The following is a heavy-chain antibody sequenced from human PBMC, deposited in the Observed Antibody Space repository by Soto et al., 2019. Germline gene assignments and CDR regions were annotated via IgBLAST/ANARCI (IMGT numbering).Heavy chain of an antibody. CDR2: ISYDGSNK. V-gene: IGHV3-30*18. Sequence: HPGGSLRLSCAASGFTFSSYGMHWVRQAPGKGLEWVAVISYDGSNKYYADSVKGRFTISRDNSKNTLYLQMNSLRAEDTAVYYCAKRFYGPDVWGQGTTVTVSS. CDR1: GFTFSSYG. CDR3: AKRFYGPDV. D-gene: IGHD2-2*01. J-gene: IGHJ6*02.